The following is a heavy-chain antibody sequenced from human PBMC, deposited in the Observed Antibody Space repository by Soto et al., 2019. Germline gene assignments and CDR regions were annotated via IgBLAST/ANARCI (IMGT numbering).Heavy chain of an antibody. CDR2: IYYSGST. D-gene: IGHD2-15*01. CDR3: ARKYCSGGSCYENWFDP. J-gene: IGHJ5*02. V-gene: IGHV4-59*08. CDR1: GGSISTYY. Sequence: QVQLQESGPGLVKPSETLSLTCTVSGGSISTYYWSWIRQPPGKGLEWIGYIYYSGSTNYNPSLKSRSTISVDTSKNQFSLKLSSVTAADTAVYYWARKYCSGGSCYENWFDPWGQGTLVTVSS.